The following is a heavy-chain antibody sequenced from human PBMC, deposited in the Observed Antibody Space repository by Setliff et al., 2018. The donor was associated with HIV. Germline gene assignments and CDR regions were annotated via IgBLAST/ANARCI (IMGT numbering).Heavy chain of an antibody. CDR2: ISPSGTT. J-gene: IGHJ4*02. V-gene: IGHV4-4*02. CDR1: GYSIISSGW. D-gene: IGHD2-2*01. CDR3: ARGLVSDRTSFIFDY. Sequence: SETLSLTCAVSGYSIISSGWWHWVRQSPGKGLEWLGEISPSGTTNYNPSLESRVTMSMDKSESQFSLKLTSVTAADAAVYYCARGLVSDRTSFIFDYWGLGTLVTVSS.